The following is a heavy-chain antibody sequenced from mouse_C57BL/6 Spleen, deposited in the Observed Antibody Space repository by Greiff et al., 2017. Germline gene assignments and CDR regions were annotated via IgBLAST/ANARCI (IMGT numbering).Heavy chain of an antibody. V-gene: IGHV5-9-1*02. Sequence: EVMLVESGEGLVKPGGSLKLSCAASGFTFSSYAMSWVRQTPEKRLEWVAYISSGGDYIYYADTVKGRFTISRDNARNTLYLQMSSLKSEDTAMYYCTRGPLYSNYVHFDVWGTGTTVTVSS. D-gene: IGHD2-5*01. CDR3: TRGPLYSNYVHFDV. J-gene: IGHJ1*03. CDR1: GFTFSSYA. CDR2: ISSGGDYI.